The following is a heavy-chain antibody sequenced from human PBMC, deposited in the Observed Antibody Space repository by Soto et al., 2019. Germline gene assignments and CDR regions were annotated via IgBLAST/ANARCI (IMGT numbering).Heavy chain of an antibody. CDR1: GFPFSDHG. Sequence: GGSLRLSYAASGFPFSDHGMHWVRLPPGKGLEWVAVIRSSGGKKYYADSVKGRFTISRDNSKNALYLQMNSLRAEDTAVYYCAKDRDDSSGYFLGVYWGQGTLVTVSS. V-gene: IGHV3-33*06. J-gene: IGHJ4*02. D-gene: IGHD3-22*01. CDR2: IRSSGGKK. CDR3: AKDRDDSSGYFLGVY.